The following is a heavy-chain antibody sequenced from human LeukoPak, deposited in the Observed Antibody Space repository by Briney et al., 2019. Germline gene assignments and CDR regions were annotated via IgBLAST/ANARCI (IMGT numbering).Heavy chain of an antibody. CDR1: GGSISSGGYY. V-gene: IGHV4-31*03. J-gene: IGHJ4*02. D-gene: IGHD3-22*01. Sequence: PSETLSLTCTASGGSISSGGYYWSWIRQHPGKGLEWIGYIYYSGSTYYNPSLKSRVTISVDTSKNQFSLKLSSVTAADTAVYYCARGFPYYYDSSGYYFARPYYFDYWGQGTLVTVSS. CDR2: IYYSGST. CDR3: ARGFPYYYDSSGYYFARPYYFDY.